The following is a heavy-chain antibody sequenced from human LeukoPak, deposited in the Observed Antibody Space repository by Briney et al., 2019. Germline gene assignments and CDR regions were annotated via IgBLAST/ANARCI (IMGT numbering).Heavy chain of an antibody. Sequence: SETLSLTFTVSGGSISSYYWSWIRQPPGKGLEWIGYIYYSGSTNYNPSLKSRVTISVDTSKNQFSLKLSSVTAADTAVYYCAREWPGDCSSTSCYTANWFDPWGQGTLVTVSS. CDR2: IYYSGST. V-gene: IGHV4-59*01. CDR3: AREWPGDCSSTSCYTANWFDP. D-gene: IGHD2-2*02. CDR1: GGSISSYY. J-gene: IGHJ5*02.